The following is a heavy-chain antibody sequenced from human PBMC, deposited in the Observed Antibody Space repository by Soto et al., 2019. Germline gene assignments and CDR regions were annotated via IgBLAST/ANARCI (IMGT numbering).Heavy chain of an antibody. Sequence: PGGSLRLSCAVSGFTFRNYAMTWIRQAPGKGLEWVSSTDSTGTVAFYSDSVKGRFTTSRDNSKNTLFLQMNSLRAEDTAVYYCAKISLSSNSEYWGQGTLVTVSS. CDR1: GFTFRNYA. J-gene: IGHJ4*02. CDR2: TDSTGTVA. CDR3: AKISLSSNSEY. D-gene: IGHD2-15*01. V-gene: IGHV3-23*05.